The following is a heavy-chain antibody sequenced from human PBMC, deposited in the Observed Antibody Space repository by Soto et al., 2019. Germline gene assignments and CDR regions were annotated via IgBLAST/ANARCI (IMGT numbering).Heavy chain of an antibody. Sequence: QVQLRESGPGLVKPSETLSLTCSVSGASISADYWSWIRQPPGKRLEYIGFIYKGGSPNYNPSLESRVTISPDKSKNQVSLKLTSVTAADTAVYYCARGEWFLRGYGMDVWGRGTTVTVS. D-gene: IGHD3-3*01. V-gene: IGHV4-59*01. J-gene: IGHJ6*02. CDR3: ARGEWFLRGYGMDV. CDR2: IYKGGSP. CDR1: GASISADY.